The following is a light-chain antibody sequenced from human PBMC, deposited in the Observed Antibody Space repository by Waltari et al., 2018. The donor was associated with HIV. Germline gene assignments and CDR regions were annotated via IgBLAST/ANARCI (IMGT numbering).Light chain of an antibody. V-gene: IGKV2-24*01. CDR1: QSIVHSDGNTY. CDR3: LQATQFPRT. CDR2: KIS. J-gene: IGKJ1*01. Sequence: DIVMTQTPLSSPVTLGQPASISCRSSQSIVHSDGNTYLNWCQQRPGQPPRLLIYKISNRLSGGPDICSGRGAGTDFSLKIIMVEAEDFLFYYCLQATQFPRTFGQGTKVEIK.